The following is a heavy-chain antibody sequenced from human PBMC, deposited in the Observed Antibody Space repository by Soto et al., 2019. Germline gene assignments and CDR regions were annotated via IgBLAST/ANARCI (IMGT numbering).Heavy chain of an antibody. CDR2: IYYSGST. CDR1: GGSISSSSYY. Sequence: SETLSLTCTVSGGSISSSSYYWGWIRQPPGKGLEWIGSIYYSGSTYYNPSLKSRVTISVDTSKNQFSLKLSSVTAADTAVYYCARTRYSGSYYGGYYYYYGMDVWGQGTKVTVSS. D-gene: IGHD1-26*01. CDR3: ARTRYSGSYYGGYYYYYGMDV. J-gene: IGHJ6*02. V-gene: IGHV4-39*01.